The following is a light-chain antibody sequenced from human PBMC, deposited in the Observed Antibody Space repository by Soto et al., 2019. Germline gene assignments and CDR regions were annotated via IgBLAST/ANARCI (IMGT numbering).Light chain of an antibody. J-gene: IGLJ1*01. CDR2: DVA. CDR1: SNDVGGHNY. V-gene: IGLV2-14*01. Sequence: QSVRTQPASVGGSPGQSITIYCPGTSNDVGGHNYVSCYHQHPAKPRKLIIYDVANRPTVIPHHFSGFRFCHKAALTISGLQAEDEADYYCSSFSYSSTPNYVFGTGTKVTVL. CDR3: SSFSYSSTPNYV.